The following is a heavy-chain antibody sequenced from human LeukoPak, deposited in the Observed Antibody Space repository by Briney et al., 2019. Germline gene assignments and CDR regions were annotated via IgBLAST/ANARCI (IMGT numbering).Heavy chain of an antibody. J-gene: IGHJ4*02. CDR3: ARVVLGYCSGGRCWAADY. CDR2: IIPIFGTA. CDR1: GYTFTSYG. Sequence: ASVKVSCKASGYTFTSYGISWVRQAPGQGLEWMGGIIPIFGTANYAQKFQGRVTITADESTSTAYMELSSLRSEDTAVYYCARVVLGYCSGGRCWAADYWGQGTLVTVSS. D-gene: IGHD2-15*01. V-gene: IGHV1-69*13.